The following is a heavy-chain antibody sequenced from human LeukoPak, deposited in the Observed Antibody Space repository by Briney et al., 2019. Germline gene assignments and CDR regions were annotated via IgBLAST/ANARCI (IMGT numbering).Heavy chain of an antibody. CDR2: IYTSGST. D-gene: IGHD3-10*01. CDR3: GGVGPAGTTIDY. CDR1: GGSIINDY. Sequence: PSETLSLTCNVSGGSIINDYWSWIRQPAGKGLEWIGRIYTSGSTNYNPSLKSRVTISVDKSKNQLSLKLGSVTAADAAVYYCGGVGPAGTTIDYWGQGTLVIVSS. J-gene: IGHJ4*02. V-gene: IGHV4-4*07.